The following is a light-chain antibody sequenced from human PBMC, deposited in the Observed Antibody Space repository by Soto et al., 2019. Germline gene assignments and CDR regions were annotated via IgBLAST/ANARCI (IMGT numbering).Light chain of an antibody. CDR1: QSAGNF. CDR2: YIS. J-gene: IGKJ5*01. Sequence: EIVMTPSPATLSVSPVDTASLSGRASQSAGNFLAWYQQKPGQAPRLLIYYISTRATGIPARFSGSGSGTEFTLTINSLQSEDSAVYYCQQHNQWPITFGQGTRLEIK. CDR3: QQHNQWPIT. V-gene: IGKV3D-15*01.